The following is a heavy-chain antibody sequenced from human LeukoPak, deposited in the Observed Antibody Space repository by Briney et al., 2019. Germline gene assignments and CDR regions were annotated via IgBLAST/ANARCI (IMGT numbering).Heavy chain of an antibody. J-gene: IGHJ4*02. V-gene: IGHV4-38-2*01. Sequence: PSETLPLTCGVSGYSISSGYYWGWIRQPPGKGLEWIGSIYHSGSTYYNPSLKSRVTISVDTSKNQFSLKLSSVTAADTAVYYCARNHSSGWFDYWGQGTLVTVSS. D-gene: IGHD6-19*01. CDR1: GYSISSGYY. CDR2: IYHSGST. CDR3: ARNHSSGWFDY.